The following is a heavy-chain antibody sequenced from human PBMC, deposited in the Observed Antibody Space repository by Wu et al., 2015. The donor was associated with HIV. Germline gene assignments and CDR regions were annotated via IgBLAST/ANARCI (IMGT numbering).Heavy chain of an antibody. Sequence: QVRLVQSGVEVKETGASVKVSCKASGYTFTGYYIHWVRQAPGQGLEWMGGIIPIFGTANYAQKFQGRVTITADESTSTAYMELSSLRSEDTAVYYCARSRDVGYCSSTSCYMYFQHWARAPWSPSPQ. J-gene: IGHJ1*01. CDR2: IIPIFGTA. V-gene: IGHV1-69*13. CDR3: ARSRDVGYCSSTSCYMYFQH. CDR1: GYTFTGYY. D-gene: IGHD2-2*02.